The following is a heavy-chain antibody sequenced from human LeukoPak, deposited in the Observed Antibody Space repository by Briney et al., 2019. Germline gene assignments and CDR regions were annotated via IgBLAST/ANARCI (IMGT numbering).Heavy chain of an antibody. V-gene: IGHV3-53*01. CDR2: IYSGGST. CDR3: GSLDSREDSSSRWGPLDI. D-gene: IGHD3-22*01. Sequence: GGSLRLSCAASGFTVNSNYTSWVRQAPGKGLEWVSIIYSGGSTYYADSVKGRFTISRDISKNTLYLQMNSLRAEDTAVYYCGSLDSREDSSSRWGPLDIWGQGTMVTVSS. J-gene: IGHJ3*02. CDR1: GFTVNSNY.